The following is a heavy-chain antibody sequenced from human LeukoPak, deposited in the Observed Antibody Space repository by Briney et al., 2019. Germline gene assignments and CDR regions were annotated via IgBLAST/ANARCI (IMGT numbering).Heavy chain of an antibody. D-gene: IGHD4-11*01. CDR1: GGSISGSSNY. V-gene: IGHV4-39*07. CDR3: ARLYSDYVGY. CDR2: IYYSGST. J-gene: IGHJ4*02. Sequence: SETLSLTCTVSGGSISGSSNYWGWIRQPPGKGLEWIGSIYYSGSTDYNPSLKSRVTISVDTSKNQFSLRLSSVTAADTAVYYCARLYSDYVGYWGQGALVTVS.